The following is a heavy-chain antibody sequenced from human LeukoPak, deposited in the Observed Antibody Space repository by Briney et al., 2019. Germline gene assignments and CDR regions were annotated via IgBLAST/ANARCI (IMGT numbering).Heavy chain of an antibody. J-gene: IGHJ4*02. CDR1: GYTFTSYG. CDR3: ASSPYTGTTLGLFDY. Sequence: ASVKVSCKASGYTFTSYGISWVRQALGQGLEWMGWISAYNGNTNYAQKFQGRVTITADESTSTAYMELSSLRSEGTAVYYCASSPYTGTTLGLFDYWGQGTLVTVSS. V-gene: IGHV1-18*01. CDR2: ISAYNGNT. D-gene: IGHD1-7*01.